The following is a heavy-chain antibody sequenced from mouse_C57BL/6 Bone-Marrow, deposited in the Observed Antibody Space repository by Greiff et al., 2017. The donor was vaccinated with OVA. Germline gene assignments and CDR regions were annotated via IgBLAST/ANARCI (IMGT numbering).Heavy chain of an antibody. J-gene: IGHJ3*01. CDR2: ISYDGSN. CDR1: GYSITSGYY. CDR3: ARDSNYGAY. Sequence: EVQLQQSGPGLVKPSQSLSLPCSVTGYSITSGYYWNWIRQFPGNKLEWMGYISYDGSNNYNPSLKNRISITRDTSKNQFFLKLNSVTTEDTATYYCARDSNYGAYWGQGTLVTVSA. V-gene: IGHV3-6*01. D-gene: IGHD2-5*01.